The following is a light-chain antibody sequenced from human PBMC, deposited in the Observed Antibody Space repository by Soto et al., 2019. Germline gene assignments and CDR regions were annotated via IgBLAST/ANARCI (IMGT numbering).Light chain of an antibody. CDR2: AAT. V-gene: IGKV1-6*01. J-gene: IGKJ4*01. Sequence: AIQMTQSPSSLSASVGDSVTITCRASQGIRNDLAWYQQKPGKPPKLLMYAATSLQSGVPPRFSGSISGTDFTLTISSLQPEDFATYYCLQDYNYPLTFGGGNKVEIK. CDR1: QGIRND. CDR3: LQDYNYPLT.